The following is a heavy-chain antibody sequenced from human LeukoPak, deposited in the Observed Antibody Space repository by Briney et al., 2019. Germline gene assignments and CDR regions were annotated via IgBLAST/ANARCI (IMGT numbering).Heavy chain of an antibody. D-gene: IGHD3-3*01. V-gene: IGHV3-48*04. J-gene: IGHJ6*03. Sequence: GGSLRLSCAASGFTFSSYSMSWVRQAPGKGLEWVSYISSSSSTIYYADSVKGRFTISRDNAKNSLYLQMNSLRAEDTAVYYCARDFWSNDYYYMDVWGKGTTVTVSS. CDR1: GFTFSSYS. CDR2: ISSSSSTI. CDR3: ARDFWSNDYYYMDV.